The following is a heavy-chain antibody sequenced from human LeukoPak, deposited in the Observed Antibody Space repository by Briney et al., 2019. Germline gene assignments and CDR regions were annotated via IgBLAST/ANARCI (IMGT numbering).Heavy chain of an antibody. CDR3: ARAGSDWKIGY. CDR1: GFTFSGYW. Sequence: PGGSLRLSCAASGFTFSGYWMHWVWQAPGKGLVWVSLTNSDATGTNYADSVKGRFTISRDNAKNTLYLQMNSLGAEDTAVYYCARAGSDWKIGYWGQGTLVTVSS. V-gene: IGHV3-74*01. J-gene: IGHJ4*02. D-gene: IGHD6-19*01. CDR2: TNSDATGT.